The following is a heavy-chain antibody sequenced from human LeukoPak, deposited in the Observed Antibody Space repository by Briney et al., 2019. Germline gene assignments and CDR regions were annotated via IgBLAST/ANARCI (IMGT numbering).Heavy chain of an antibody. D-gene: IGHD1-1*01. Sequence: GGSLRLSCAASGFTFNNYAMSWVRQAPGKGLEWVSGIGKSDDGTHYADSVKGRFTISRDNSKNTLYLQMNSLRAEDTAVYYCAKARSEVQAYFHGMDVWGQGTTVIVSS. CDR1: GFTFNNYA. CDR3: AKARSEVQAYFHGMDV. V-gene: IGHV3-23*01. J-gene: IGHJ6*02. CDR2: IGKSDDGT.